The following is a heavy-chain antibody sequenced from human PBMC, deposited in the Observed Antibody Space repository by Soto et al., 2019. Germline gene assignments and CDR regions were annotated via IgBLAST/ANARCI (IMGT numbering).Heavy chain of an antibody. J-gene: IGHJ6*02. CDR1: GYTFTSYA. D-gene: IGHD6-19*01. Sequence: QVQLVQSGAEVKKPGASVKVSCKASGYTFTSYAMHWVRQAPGQRLEWMGWINAGNGNTKYSQKFQGRVTITRDTSASRAYMELSSVRSEDTAVYYCAREGGSGWFIRNGMDVWVQGTTVTVSS. CDR3: AREGGSGWFIRNGMDV. V-gene: IGHV1-3*01. CDR2: INAGNGNT.